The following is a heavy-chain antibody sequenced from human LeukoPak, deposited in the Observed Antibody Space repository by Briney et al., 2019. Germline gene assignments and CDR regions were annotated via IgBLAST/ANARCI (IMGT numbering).Heavy chain of an antibody. CDR1: GGTFSSYA. V-gene: IGHV1-69*05. Sequence: ASVKVSCKASGGTFSSYAISWVRQAPGQGLEWMGGIIPIFGTANHAQKFQGRVTITTDESTSTAYMELSSLRSEDTAVYYCARGDSYGPLNYYYYYMDVWGKGTTVTVSS. CDR2: IIPIFGTA. D-gene: IGHD5-18*01. CDR3: ARGDSYGPLNYYYYYMDV. J-gene: IGHJ6*03.